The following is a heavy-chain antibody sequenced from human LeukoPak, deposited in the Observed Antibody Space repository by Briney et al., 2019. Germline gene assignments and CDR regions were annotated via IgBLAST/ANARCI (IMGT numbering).Heavy chain of an antibody. Sequence: SETLSLTCAVSGGSISSGGYSWSWIRQPPGKGLEWIGYIYHSGSTYYNPSLKSRVTISVDRSKNQFSLKLSSVTAADTAVYYCAREVVGATTFDYWGQGTLVTVSS. CDR2: IYHSGST. V-gene: IGHV4-30-2*01. CDR3: AREVVGATTFDY. J-gene: IGHJ4*02. CDR1: GGSISSGGYS. D-gene: IGHD1-26*01.